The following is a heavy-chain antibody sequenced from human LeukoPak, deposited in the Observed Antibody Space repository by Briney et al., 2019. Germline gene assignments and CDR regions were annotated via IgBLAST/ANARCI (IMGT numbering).Heavy chain of an antibody. V-gene: IGHV3-23*01. CDR1: GFTFSNYA. D-gene: IGHD6-13*01. Sequence: GGSLRLSCAASGFTFSNYAMNWVRQAPGKGLEWVSAISGSDGRTYYADSVKGRFTITRDNSKNTLYLQMNSLRAEDTAVYYCASRYSSSWYYYWGQGTLVTVSS. CDR3: ASRYSSSWYYY. J-gene: IGHJ4*02. CDR2: ISGSDGRT.